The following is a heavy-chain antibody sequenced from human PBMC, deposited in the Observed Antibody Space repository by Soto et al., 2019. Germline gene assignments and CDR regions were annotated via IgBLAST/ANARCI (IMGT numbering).Heavy chain of an antibody. Sequence: QVQLVQSGAEVKKPGSSVKVSCKASGGTFSSYAISWVRQAPGQGLEWMGGIIPIFGTANYAQKFQGRVTITADDSTSTGYMELSSLRSEDTAVSYCASSYSSSWCGGNWLDPWGQGTLVTVSS. D-gene: IGHD6-13*01. CDR1: GGTFSSYA. CDR2: IIPIFGTA. V-gene: IGHV1-69*12. CDR3: ASSYSSSWCGGNWLDP. J-gene: IGHJ5*02.